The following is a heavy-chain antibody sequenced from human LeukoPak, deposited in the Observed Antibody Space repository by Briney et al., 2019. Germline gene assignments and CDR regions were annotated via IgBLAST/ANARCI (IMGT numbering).Heavy chain of an antibody. V-gene: IGHV3-9*03. CDR2: ISWHSGSI. CDR1: GFTFDDYA. D-gene: IGHD6-6*01. J-gene: IGHJ3*02. CDR3: AKDKYSRSSGAFDI. Sequence: PGRSLRLSCAASGFTFDDYAMHWVRQAPGKGLEWVSGISWHSGSIGYADSVKGRFTISRDNAKNSLYLQMNSLRAEDMALYYCAKDKYSRSSGAFDIWGQGTRVTFSS.